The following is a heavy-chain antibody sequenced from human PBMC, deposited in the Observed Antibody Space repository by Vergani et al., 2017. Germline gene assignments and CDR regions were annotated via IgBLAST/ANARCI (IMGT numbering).Heavy chain of an antibody. D-gene: IGHD2/OR15-2a*01. CDR3: VREGSYCCSTTCRNPSYVYYYHMDV. Sequence: QVQLVESGGGVVQPGRSLRLSCTSSGFTFSTYAMHWVRQAPGKGLEWVAIIYYDGSKKYYSDSVKGRFTISRDNSRNTLDLLMSSLRAEDTAIYYCVREGSYCCSTTCRNPSYVYYYHMDVWGEGTTVTVSS. CDR2: IYYDGSKK. CDR1: GFTFSTYA. J-gene: IGHJ6*03. V-gene: IGHV3-33*01.